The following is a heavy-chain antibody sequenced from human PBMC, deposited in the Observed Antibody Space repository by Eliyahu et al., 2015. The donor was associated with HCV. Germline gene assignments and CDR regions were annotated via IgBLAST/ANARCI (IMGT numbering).Heavy chain of an antibody. CDR1: GGSFSGYY. J-gene: IGHJ4*02. CDR3: ARNEGGNSFLDY. Sequence: QVQLQQWGAGLLKPSETLSLTCAVYGGSFSGYYWSWIRQPPGKGLEWIGEINHSGSTNYNPSLKSRVTISVDTSKNQFSLKLSSVTAADTAVYYCARNEGGNSFLDYWGQGTLVTVSS. CDR2: INHSGST. V-gene: IGHV4-34*01. D-gene: IGHD4-23*01.